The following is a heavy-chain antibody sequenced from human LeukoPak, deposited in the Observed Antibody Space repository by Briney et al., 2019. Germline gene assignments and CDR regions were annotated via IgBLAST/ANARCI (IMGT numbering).Heavy chain of an antibody. V-gene: IGHV3-30*03. D-gene: IGHD5-24*01. CDR2: ISYDGSDE. J-gene: IGHJ4*02. CDR1: GFTFSSYG. Sequence: PGGSLRLSCAASGFTFSSYGMHWVRQAPGKGLEWVAVISYDGSDEYYADSVKGRFTISRDNSKNTLYLQMNSLRSEDTAVYYCARDRRSRDGYKFPGYWGQGTLVTVSS. CDR3: ARDRRSRDGYKFPGY.